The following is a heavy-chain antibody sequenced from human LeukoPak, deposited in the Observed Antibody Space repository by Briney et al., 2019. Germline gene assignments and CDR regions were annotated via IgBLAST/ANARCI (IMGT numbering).Heavy chain of an antibody. V-gene: IGHV3-48*03. J-gene: IGHJ6*03. CDR3: ARTRGYGGNGYYMDV. CDR1: GFTFSSYE. D-gene: IGHD4-23*01. Sequence: PGGSLRLSCAASGFTFSSYEMNWVRQAPGKVLEWVSYISSSGSTIYYADSVKGRFTIPRDNAKNSLYLQMNSLRAEDTAVYYCARTRGYGGNGYYMDVWGKGTTVTISS. CDR2: ISSSGSTI.